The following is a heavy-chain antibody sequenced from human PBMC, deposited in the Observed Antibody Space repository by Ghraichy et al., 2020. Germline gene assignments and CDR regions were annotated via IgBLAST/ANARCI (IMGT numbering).Heavy chain of an antibody. J-gene: IGHJ1*01. Sequence: LSLTCAASGFIFSSYAMNWVRQAPGKGLEWVSSVTAGGTLTFYADSVKGRFTVSRDNSKNTLYLQMNDLRAEDTATYYCARVLSTGSNYVQYFQHWGQGTVVTVSS. CDR2: VTAGGTLT. D-gene: IGHD4-11*01. V-gene: IGHV3-23*01. CDR3: ARVLSTGSNYVQYFQH. CDR1: GFIFSSYA.